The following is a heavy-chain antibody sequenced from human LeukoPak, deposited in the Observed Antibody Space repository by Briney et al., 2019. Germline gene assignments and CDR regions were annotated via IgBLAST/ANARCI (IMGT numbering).Heavy chain of an antibody. CDR1: GFTFSSQA. J-gene: IGHJ6*03. Sequence: GGSLRLSCAASGFTFSSQAMSWVRQAPGKGLECVSGISGTGGRTYYADSVKGRFTISRDNSKNTLYLQMNSLRAEDTAVYYCAKYCPKVEPPDYMDVWGKGTTVTAS. CDR2: ISGTGGRT. D-gene: IGHD1-26*01. V-gene: IGHV3-23*01. CDR3: AKYCPKVEPPDYMDV.